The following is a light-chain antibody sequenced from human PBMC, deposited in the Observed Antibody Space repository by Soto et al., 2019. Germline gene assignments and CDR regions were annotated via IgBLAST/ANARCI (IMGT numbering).Light chain of an antibody. Sequence: QSALTQPASVSGSPGQSITISCTGTSSDVGGYNYVSWYQQHPGKAPKLMIYDVSNRPSEVSNRFSGSKSGNTASLTISGLQAEDEADYYCSSYTSSSPDVFGTGTKVTVL. CDR1: SSDVGGYNY. V-gene: IGLV2-14*01. CDR2: DVS. CDR3: SSYTSSSPDV. J-gene: IGLJ1*01.